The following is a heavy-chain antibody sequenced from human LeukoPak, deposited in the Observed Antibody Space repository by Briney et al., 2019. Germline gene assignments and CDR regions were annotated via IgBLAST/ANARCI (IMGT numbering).Heavy chain of an antibody. CDR2: IRHDEANS. CDR3: AKEYTPSSPLGELDS. D-gene: IGHD6-6*01. V-gene: IGHV3-30*02. Sequence: PGGSLRLSCAVSGFNLNGYAMHWVRQAPGKGLEWVAVIRHDEANSFYADSVQGRFTISRDTSKKLLYLQMNGLRVEDTAVYYCAKEYTPSSPLGELDSWGQGTLVTVSS. CDR1: GFNLNGYA. J-gene: IGHJ4*02.